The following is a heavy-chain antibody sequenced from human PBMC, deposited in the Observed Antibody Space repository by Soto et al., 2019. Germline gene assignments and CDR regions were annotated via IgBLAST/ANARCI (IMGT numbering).Heavy chain of an antibody. D-gene: IGHD3-10*01. J-gene: IGHJ4*02. Sequence: GGSLRLSCEASGFTFRSYVLSWVRQAPGKGLEWVSSISGSGGSIYYADSVKGRFTISRDSSKNTLYLHMNSLRAEDTAVYFCAKPYYYASGVNFFDSWGPGTLVTVSS. CDR2: ISGSGGSI. CDR1: GFTFRSYV. CDR3: AKPYYYASGVNFFDS. V-gene: IGHV3-23*01.